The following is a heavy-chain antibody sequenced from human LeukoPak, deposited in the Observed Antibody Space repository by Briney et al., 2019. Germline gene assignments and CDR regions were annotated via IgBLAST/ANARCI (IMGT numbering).Heavy chain of an antibody. J-gene: IGHJ3*02. V-gene: IGHV4-61*05. CDR2: IYYSGST. Sequence: SETLSLTCTISGGXISSSSYYWDWIRQPPGKGLEWIGYIYYSGSTNYNPSLKSRVTISVDTSKNQFSLKLSSVTAADTAVYFCARGRWLPNAFDIWGQGTMVTVSS. CDR3: ARGRWLPNAFDI. CDR1: GGXISSSSYY. D-gene: IGHD5-24*01.